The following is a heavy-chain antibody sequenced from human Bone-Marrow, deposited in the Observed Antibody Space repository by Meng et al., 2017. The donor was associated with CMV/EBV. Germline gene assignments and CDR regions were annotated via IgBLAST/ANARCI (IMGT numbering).Heavy chain of an antibody. CDR1: GFTFSSYS. CDR2: ISSSSSYI. J-gene: IGHJ4*02. CDR3: AKLSGSYRDFDY. V-gene: IGHV3-21*01. Sequence: GESLKISCAASGFTFSSYSMNWVRQAPGKGLEWVSSISSSSSYIYYADSVKGRFTISRDNSKNTLYLQMNSLRAEDTAVYYCAKLSGSYRDFDYWGQGTLVTVSS. D-gene: IGHD1-26*01.